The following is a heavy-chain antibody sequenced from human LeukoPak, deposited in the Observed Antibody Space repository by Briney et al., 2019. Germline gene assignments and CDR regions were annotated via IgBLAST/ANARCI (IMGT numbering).Heavy chain of an antibody. J-gene: IGHJ3*02. CDR1: GFTFSSYS. Sequence: GSLRLSCAASGFTFSSYSMNWVRQAPGKGLEWVSSISSSSSYIYYADSVKGRFTISRDNAKNSLYLQMNSLRAEDTAVYYCARPGWLGAFDIWGQGTMVTVSS. CDR3: ARPGWLGAFDI. V-gene: IGHV3-21*01. CDR2: ISSSSSYI. D-gene: IGHD5-12*01.